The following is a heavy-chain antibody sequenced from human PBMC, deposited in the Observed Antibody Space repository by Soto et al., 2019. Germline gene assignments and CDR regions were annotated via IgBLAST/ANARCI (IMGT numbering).Heavy chain of an antibody. CDR3: ARKSSSSSWFDP. Sequence: GASVKVSCKASGYTFFSYGISWVRQAPVQGLEWMGCISTYNGHTSYAQNLQRRVTMTTDTSTRTAYMELRSLRAYDTAVYYCARKSSSSSWFDPWGPGTLVTVSS. CDR2: ISTYNGHT. V-gene: IGHV1-18*01. CDR1: GYTFFSYG. J-gene: IGHJ5*02. D-gene: IGHD6-6*01.